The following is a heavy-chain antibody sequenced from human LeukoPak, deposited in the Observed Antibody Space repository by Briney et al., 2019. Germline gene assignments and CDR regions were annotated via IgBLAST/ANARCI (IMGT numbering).Heavy chain of an antibody. J-gene: IGHJ3*02. V-gene: IGHV1-2*02. CDR1: GYTFTGYY. CDR3: ARAMATVVGAFDI. Sequence: ASVKVSCKASGYTFTGYYMHWVRQAPGQGLEWRGWINPNSGGTNYAQKFQGRVTMTRDTSISTAYKELSRLRSDDTAVYYCARAMATVVGAFDIWGQGTMVTVSS. CDR2: INPNSGGT. D-gene: IGHD5-24*01.